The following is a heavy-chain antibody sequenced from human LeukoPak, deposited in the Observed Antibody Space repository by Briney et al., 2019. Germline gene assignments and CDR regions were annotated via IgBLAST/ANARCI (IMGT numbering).Heavy chain of an antibody. CDR3: ARGYYDSSARPAFDI. CDR2: IYYTGHT. J-gene: IGHJ3*02. D-gene: IGHD3-22*01. Sequence: SETLSLTCTVSSGSISTYYWSWIRQPPGKGLEWIGYIYYTGHTKYNPSLESRVIISVDASKNQFYLKLNSVTAADTAVYYCARGYYDSSARPAFDIWGQGTMVTVSS. CDR1: SGSISTYY. V-gene: IGHV4-59*01.